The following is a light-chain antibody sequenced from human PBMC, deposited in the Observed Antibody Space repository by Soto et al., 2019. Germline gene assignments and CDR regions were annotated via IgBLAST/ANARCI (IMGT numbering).Light chain of an antibody. J-gene: IGKJ4*01. CDR1: QSVSSK. V-gene: IGKV3-15*01. CDR2: GAS. CDR3: QQYNTWPPALT. Sequence: ELELTQSPGTQSLSPGERATLSGRASQSVSSKVAWYQQKTGQAPRLLIYGASSRAPGIPARFSGNGSGTEFTLTISSLQSEDFAVYYCQQYNTWPPALTFGGGTKLDIK.